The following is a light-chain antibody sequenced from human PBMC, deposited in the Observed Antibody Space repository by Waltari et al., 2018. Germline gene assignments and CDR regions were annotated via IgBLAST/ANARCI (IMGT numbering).Light chain of an antibody. J-gene: IGKJ4*01. Sequence: EIVLTQSPAILSFSPGERATLSCRASQSVGTYLAWYQHRPGQSPRLLLYDASNRATGIPARFTGSGSETDFTLTISSLQPEDFAVYYCQQRRNWPLTFGGGTRVQI. CDR1: QSVGTY. CDR3: QQRRNWPLT. CDR2: DAS. V-gene: IGKV3-11*01.